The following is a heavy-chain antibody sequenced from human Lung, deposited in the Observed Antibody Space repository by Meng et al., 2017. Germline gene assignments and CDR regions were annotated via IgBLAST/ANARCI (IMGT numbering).Heavy chain of an antibody. CDR3: ARERHSTIIRGVTDF. CDR2: INHGGST. J-gene: IGHJ4*02. CDR1: GGSISGSY. D-gene: IGHD3-10*01. Sequence: VQLQQWGAGLLRPSENLSLTCAVYGGSISGSYWSWIRQSPAKGLEWIGKINHGGSTNYNPSLESRVTISVDTPKNQFSLRLTSMTVADTAVYYCARERHSTIIRGVTDFWGQGALVTVSS. V-gene: IGHV4-34*01.